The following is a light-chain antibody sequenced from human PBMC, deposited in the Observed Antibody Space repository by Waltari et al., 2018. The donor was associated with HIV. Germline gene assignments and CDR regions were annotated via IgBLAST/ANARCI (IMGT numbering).Light chain of an antibody. CDR1: SSDVGGYNY. J-gene: IGLJ3*02. Sequence: QSALTQPPSASGSPGQSVTIPCSGTSSDVGGYNYVPWYQQHPGKAPKLMIYEVSKRPSGVPDRFSGSKSGNTASLTVSGLQAEDEADYYCSSYAGSSWVFGGGTKLTVL. V-gene: IGLV2-8*01. CDR3: SSYAGSSWV. CDR2: EVS.